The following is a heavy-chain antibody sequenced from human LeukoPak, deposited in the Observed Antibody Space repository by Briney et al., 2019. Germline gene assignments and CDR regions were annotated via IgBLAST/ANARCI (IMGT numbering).Heavy chain of an antibody. CDR2: INPSGGST. J-gene: IGHJ5*02. V-gene: IGHV1-46*01. Sequence: ASVKVSCKASGYTFTSYYMHWVRHAPGQGLEWMAIINPSGGSTNYAQKLQDRVTMTRDTSTSTVYMELSSLRSEDTAVYYCARDPRYGSGQTWFDPWGQGTLVTVSS. D-gene: IGHD3-10*01. CDR1: GYTFTSYY. CDR3: ARDPRYGSGQTWFDP.